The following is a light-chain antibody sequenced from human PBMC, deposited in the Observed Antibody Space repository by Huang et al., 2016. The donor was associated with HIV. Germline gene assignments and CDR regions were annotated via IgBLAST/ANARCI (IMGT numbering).Light chain of an antibody. J-gene: IGKJ1*01. CDR3: QQTDNTPRT. CDR1: QSIRQF. Sequence: DIQMTQSPSSLSASVGDRVTIACRASQSIRQFLNWYQQKPGEAPKLLMHSASSLLSGVPSRFSGSGSGTDFTLTITSLQPEDFATYYCQQTDNTPRTFGQGTKVVIK. V-gene: IGKV1-39*01. CDR2: SAS.